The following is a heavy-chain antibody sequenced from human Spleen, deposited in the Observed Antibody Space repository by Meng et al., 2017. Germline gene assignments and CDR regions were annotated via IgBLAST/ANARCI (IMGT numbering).Heavy chain of an antibody. J-gene: IGHJ4*02. V-gene: IGHV3-30*14. CDR2: ISYDGSNR. D-gene: IGHD5-18*01. Sequence: GGSLRLSCAASGFTFNSYAMHWVRQAPGKGLEWVAVISYDGSNRHYADSVKGRSTISRDNSKNTLYVQMNSLRSEDTAVYYCARGAYSYDSYWGQGTLVTVSS. CDR1: GFTFNSYA. CDR3: ARGAYSYDSY.